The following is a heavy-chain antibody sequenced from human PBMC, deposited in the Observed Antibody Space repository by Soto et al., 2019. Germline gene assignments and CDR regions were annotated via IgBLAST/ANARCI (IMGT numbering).Heavy chain of an antibody. V-gene: IGHV4-61*01. CDR1: GGSVSSGSYY. J-gene: IGHJ6*02. CDR3: ARDPLGATPMDV. CDR2: IYYSGST. Sequence: SETLSLTCTVCGGSVSSGSYYWSWIRQPPGKGLEWIGYIYYSGSTNYNPSLKSRVTISVDTSKNQFSLKLSSVTAADTAVYYCARDPLGATPMDVWGQGTTVTVSS. D-gene: IGHD1-26*01.